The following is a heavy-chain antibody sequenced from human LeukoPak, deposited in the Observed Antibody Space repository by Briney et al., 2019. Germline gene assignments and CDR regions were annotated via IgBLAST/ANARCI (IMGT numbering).Heavy chain of an antibody. J-gene: IGHJ4*02. CDR2: INHSGST. Sequence: SETLSLTWPLYGGSFSSNYSSWVRQPPGKGLEWIGEINHSGSTNYNPSLKSRVTISVDTSKNQFSLKLSSVTAADTAVYYSARVGYSYGLGYWGQGTLVTVSS. D-gene: IGHD5-18*01. V-gene: IGHV4-34*01. CDR3: ARVGYSYGLGY. CDR1: GGSFSSNY.